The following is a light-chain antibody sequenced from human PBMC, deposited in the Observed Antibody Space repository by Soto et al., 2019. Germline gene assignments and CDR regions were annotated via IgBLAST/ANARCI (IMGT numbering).Light chain of an antibody. CDR1: QSISSW. V-gene: IGKV1-5*03. J-gene: IGKJ1*01. CDR3: QQYNSYSPWT. Sequence: DIQMTQSPSTLSASVGDRVTITCRASQSISSWLAWYQQKPGKAPKLLIYKASSLESGVPSRFSGSGFGTEFTLTISSLQPDDFATYYCQQYNSYSPWTFGQGAKVDI. CDR2: KAS.